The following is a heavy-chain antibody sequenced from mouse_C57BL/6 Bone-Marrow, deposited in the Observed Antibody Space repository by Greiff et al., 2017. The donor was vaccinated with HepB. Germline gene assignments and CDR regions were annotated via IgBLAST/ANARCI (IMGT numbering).Heavy chain of an antibody. CDR3: AREVSGGGYGGVYYFDY. CDR1: GYSFTDYN. D-gene: IGHD2-2*01. CDR2: INPNYGTT. Sequence: VQLKQSGPELVKPGASVKISCKASGYSFTDYNMNWVKQSNGKSLEWIGVINPNYGTTSYNQKFKGKATLTVDQSSSTAYMQLNSLTSEDSAVYYCAREVSGGGYGGVYYFDYWGQGTTLTVSS. J-gene: IGHJ2*01. V-gene: IGHV1-39*01.